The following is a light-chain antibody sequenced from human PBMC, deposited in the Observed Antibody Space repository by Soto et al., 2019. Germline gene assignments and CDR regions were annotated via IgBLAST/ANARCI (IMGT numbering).Light chain of an antibody. J-gene: IGKJ3*01. CDR2: DAS. Sequence: EIVLTQSPGTLSLSPGERATLSCRASQSVTSNYLAWYQQKPGQAPRLLIYDASNRATGIPARFSGSGSGTDFTLTISSLEPEDFAVYYCQQRSNWPFTFGPGIKVDIK. V-gene: IGKV3-11*01. CDR3: QQRSNWPFT. CDR1: QSVTSNY.